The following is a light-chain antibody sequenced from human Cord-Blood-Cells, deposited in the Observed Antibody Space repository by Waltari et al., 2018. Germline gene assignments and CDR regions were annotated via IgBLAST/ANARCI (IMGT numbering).Light chain of an antibody. Sequence: IVLTQSPGTLSLSPGARATLSCRASQSVSSSYLAWYQQKPGQAPRRLIYGASSRATGIPDRFSGSGSGTDVTLTISRLEPEDFAVYYCQQYGSSPPYSFGQGTKLEIK. CDR2: GAS. V-gene: IGKV3-20*01. J-gene: IGKJ2*03. CDR3: QQYGSSPPYS. CDR1: QSVSSSY.